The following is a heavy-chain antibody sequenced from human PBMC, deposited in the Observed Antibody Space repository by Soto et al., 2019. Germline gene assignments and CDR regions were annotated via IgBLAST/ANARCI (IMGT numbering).Heavy chain of an antibody. Sequence: ASVKVSCKASGGTFSSYAISWVRQAPGQGLEWMGGIIPIFGTANYAQKFQGRVTITADKSTSTAYMELSSLRSEDTAVYYCASFPPNYYDSSGYYQTDDEWGQGTLVTVSS. CDR1: GGTFSSYA. V-gene: IGHV1-69*06. D-gene: IGHD3-22*01. CDR2: IIPIFGTA. J-gene: IGHJ4*02. CDR3: ASFPPNYYDSSGYYQTDDE.